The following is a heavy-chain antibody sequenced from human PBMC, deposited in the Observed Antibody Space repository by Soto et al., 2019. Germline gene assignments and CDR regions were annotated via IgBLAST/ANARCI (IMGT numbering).Heavy chain of an antibody. J-gene: IGHJ5*02. CDR1: GFSLTTSGMC. CDR3: AHSLIGYYYDSSGSNWFDP. Sequence: SGPTLVNPTQTLTLTCTFSGFSLTTSGMCVSWIRQPPGKALEWLALIDWADDKYYSTSLKTRLTISKDTSKNQVVLTMTNMDPVDTATYYCAHSLIGYYYDSSGSNWFDPWGQGTLVTVSS. D-gene: IGHD3-22*01. CDR2: IDWADDK. V-gene: IGHV2-70*12.